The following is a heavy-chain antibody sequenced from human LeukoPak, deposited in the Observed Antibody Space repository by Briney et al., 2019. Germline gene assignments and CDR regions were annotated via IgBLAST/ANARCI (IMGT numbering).Heavy chain of an antibody. V-gene: IGHV3-30*18. CDR1: GFTFSSYG. D-gene: IGHD3-9*01. J-gene: IGHJ4*02. Sequence: GRSLRLFCAASGFTFSSYGVHWVRQAPGKGLEWVAVISYDGSNKYYADSVKGRFTISRDNSKNTLYLQMNSLRAEDTAVYYCAKGLRYFDWLSSVDYWGQGTLVTVSS. CDR2: ISYDGSNK. CDR3: AKGLRYFDWLSSVDY.